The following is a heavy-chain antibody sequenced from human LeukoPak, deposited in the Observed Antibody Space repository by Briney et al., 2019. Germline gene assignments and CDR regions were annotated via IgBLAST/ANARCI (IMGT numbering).Heavy chain of an antibody. V-gene: IGHV3-23*01. J-gene: IGHJ4*02. D-gene: IGHD4-23*01. CDR2: ISGSDGST. Sequence: LPGGSLRLSCAASGFTFSSYAMSWVRQAPGKGLEWVSAISGSDGSTYYADSVKGRFTISRDNSKNTLYLQMNSLRAEDTAVYYCAKVRTYGGNSWDYWGQGTLVTVSS. CDR1: GFTFSSYA. CDR3: AKVRTYGGNSWDY.